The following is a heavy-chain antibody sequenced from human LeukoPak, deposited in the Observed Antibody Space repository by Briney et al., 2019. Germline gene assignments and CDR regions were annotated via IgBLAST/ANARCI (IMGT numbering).Heavy chain of an antibody. J-gene: IGHJ2*01. Sequence: PSETLSLTCTVSGGSIGRSSYYWGWIRQPPGKGLEWIGSIYYSGSTNYNPSLKSRVTISVDTSKNQFSLKLSSVTAADTAVYYCARDYLDHGSGSHWYFDLWGRGTLVTVSS. CDR1: GGSIGRSSYY. CDR2: IYYSGST. V-gene: IGHV4-39*07. CDR3: ARDYLDHGSGSHWYFDL. D-gene: IGHD3-10*01.